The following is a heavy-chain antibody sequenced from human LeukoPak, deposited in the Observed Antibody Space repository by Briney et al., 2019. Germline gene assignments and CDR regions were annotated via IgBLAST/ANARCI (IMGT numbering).Heavy chain of an antibody. J-gene: IGHJ4*02. CDR2: IYYSGST. V-gene: IGHV4-59*01. Sequence: SETLSLTCTVSGGSISGYYWSWIRQPPGKGLEWIGYIYYSGSTNYNPSLKSRVTISVDTSKNQFSLKLSSVTAADTAVYYCARVMGLKYCSSTSCSYYFDYWGQGTLVTVSS. CDR3: ARVMGLKYCSSTSCSYYFDY. CDR1: GGSISGYY. D-gene: IGHD2-2*01.